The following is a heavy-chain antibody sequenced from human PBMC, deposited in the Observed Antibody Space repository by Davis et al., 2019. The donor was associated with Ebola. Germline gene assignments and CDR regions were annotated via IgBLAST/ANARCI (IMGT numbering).Heavy chain of an antibody. CDR2: INAGNGNT. D-gene: IGHD2-15*01. CDR1: GYTFTGYA. CDR3: AREVYGLAYGMDV. V-gene: IGHV1-3*01. J-gene: IGHJ6*02. Sequence: ASVKVSCKASGYTFTGYAMHWVRQAPGQRLEWMGWINAGNGNTKYSQKFQGWVTMTRDTSISPAYMELSRLRSDDTAVYYCAREVYGLAYGMDVWGQGTTVTVSS.